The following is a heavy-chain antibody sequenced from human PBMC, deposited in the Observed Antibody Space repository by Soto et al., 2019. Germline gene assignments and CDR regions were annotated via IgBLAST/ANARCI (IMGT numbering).Heavy chain of an antibody. D-gene: IGHD1-7*01. CDR2: IYHSGST. Sequence: QLQLQESGSGLVKPSQTLSLTCAVSGGSINSGANSWGWIRQPPGRGLEWIGYIYHSGSTHYNPSLXXRVTLSGDRSKNQFSLKLTSVTAADTAVYYCARVLGTTLDYWGQGTLVTVSS. V-gene: IGHV4-30-2*01. CDR3: ARVLGTTLDY. J-gene: IGHJ4*02. CDR1: GGSINSGANS.